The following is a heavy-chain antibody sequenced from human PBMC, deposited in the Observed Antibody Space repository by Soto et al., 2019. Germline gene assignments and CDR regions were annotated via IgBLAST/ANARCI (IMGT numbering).Heavy chain of an antibody. CDR1: VAAISGFY. D-gene: IGHD1-1*01. J-gene: IGHJ5*02. CDR2: IYATGTT. CDR3: VRDGTKTLRDWFDP. Sequence: SEPLSLTSTVSVAAISGFYWSWIRKSAGKVLEWIVRIYATGTTDYNPSLKSRVMMSVDTSKKQFSLKLRSVTAADTAVYYCVRDGTKTLRDWFDPWGQGISVTVSS. V-gene: IGHV4-4*07.